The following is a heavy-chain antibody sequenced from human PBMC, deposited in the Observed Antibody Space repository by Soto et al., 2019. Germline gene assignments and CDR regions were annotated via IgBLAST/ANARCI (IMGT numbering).Heavy chain of an antibody. J-gene: IGHJ5*02. V-gene: IGHV4-59*01. CDR3: ARGYDFWSGSEYNWFDP. D-gene: IGHD3-3*01. CDR1: GGSISSYY. Sequence: HSETLSLTCTVSGGSISSYYWSWIRQPPGKGLEWIGYIYYSGSTNYNPSLKSRVTISVDTSKNQFSLKLSSVTAADTAVYYCARGYDFWSGSEYNWFDPWGQGTLVTVSS. CDR2: IYYSGST.